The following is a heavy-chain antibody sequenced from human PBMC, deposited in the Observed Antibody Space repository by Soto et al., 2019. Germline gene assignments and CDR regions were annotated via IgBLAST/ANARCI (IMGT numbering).Heavy chain of an antibody. Sequence: TSETLSLTCAVYGGSFSGYYWSWIRQPPGKGLEWIGEINHSGSTNYNPSLKSRVTISVDTSKNQFSLKLSSVTAADTAVYYCASLLPRYCSGGSCYGTTNDYWGQGTLVTVS. J-gene: IGHJ4*02. D-gene: IGHD2-15*01. CDR2: INHSGST. CDR3: ASLLPRYCSGGSCYGTTNDY. V-gene: IGHV4-34*01. CDR1: GGSFSGYY.